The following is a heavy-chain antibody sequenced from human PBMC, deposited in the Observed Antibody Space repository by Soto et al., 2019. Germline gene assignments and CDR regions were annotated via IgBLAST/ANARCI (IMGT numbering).Heavy chain of an antibody. D-gene: IGHD6-13*01. CDR2: IYYSGST. V-gene: IGHV4-39*01. CDR1: GGSIISSSYY. CDR3: ARQSSSWYSRNPPIDY. Sequence: SETLSLTCTVSGGSIISSSYYWVWMRQPPWKGLEWIGSIYYSGSTYYNPSLKSRVTISVDTSKNQFSLKLSSVTAADTAVYYCARQSSSWYSRNPPIDYWGQGTLVTVSS. J-gene: IGHJ4*02.